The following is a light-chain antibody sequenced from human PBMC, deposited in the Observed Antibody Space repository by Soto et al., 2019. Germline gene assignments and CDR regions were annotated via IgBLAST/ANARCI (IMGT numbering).Light chain of an antibody. J-gene: IGKJ1*01. Sequence: IQLTPFPSSLFASLGDRVTIPCRASQGISSYLAWYQQKPGKAPKVLIYAASTLQSGVPSRFSGSVSGTDVTLTISCLQSEDCSTYDGQQSYSYTRTFGQGTKVDIK. CDR1: QGISSY. CDR2: AAS. V-gene: IGKV1-8*01. CDR3: QQSYSYTRT.